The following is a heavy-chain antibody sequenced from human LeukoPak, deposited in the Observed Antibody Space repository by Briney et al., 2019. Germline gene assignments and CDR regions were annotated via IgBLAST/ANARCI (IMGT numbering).Heavy chain of an antibody. D-gene: IGHD3-22*01. J-gene: IGHJ4*02. Sequence: PGGSLRLSCAASGFTFSSYAMIWVRQAPGKGLEWVSGITGSGTDTYYADSVKGRFTISRDNSKNTLYLQMNSLRAEDTAVYYCVTGRYFNDARSYYIGYYWGQGNLVTVSS. CDR3: VTGRYFNDARSYYIGYY. CDR1: GFTFSSYA. V-gene: IGHV3-23*01. CDR2: ITGSGTDT.